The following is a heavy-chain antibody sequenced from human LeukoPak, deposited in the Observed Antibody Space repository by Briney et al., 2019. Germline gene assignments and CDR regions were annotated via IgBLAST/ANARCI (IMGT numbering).Heavy chain of an antibody. D-gene: IGHD3-10*01. Sequence: GGSLRLSCADSGFTFSSYGMHWVRQGPGKGLEWVAVISHDGSNKDYADSVEGRFTISRDNSKNTLFLQMNNLRAEDTAVYYCARDAEYYDSGTDALDFWGQGTMVSVSS. CDR3: ARDAEYYDSGTDALDF. CDR2: ISHDGSNK. CDR1: GFTFSSYG. J-gene: IGHJ3*01. V-gene: IGHV3-30*03.